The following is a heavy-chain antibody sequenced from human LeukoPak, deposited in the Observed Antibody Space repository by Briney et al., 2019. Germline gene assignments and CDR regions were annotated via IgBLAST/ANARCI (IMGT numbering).Heavy chain of an antibody. Sequence: GGSLRLSCAASGFTFSSYGMHWVRQAPGKGLEWVALISYDGSNKYYADSVKGRFTISRDNSKNTLYLQMNSLRAEDTAIYYCAKPPEVGATVGYFDYWGQGTLVTVSS. J-gene: IGHJ4*02. D-gene: IGHD1-26*01. V-gene: IGHV3-30*18. CDR2: ISYDGSNK. CDR1: GFTFSSYG. CDR3: AKPPEVGATVGYFDY.